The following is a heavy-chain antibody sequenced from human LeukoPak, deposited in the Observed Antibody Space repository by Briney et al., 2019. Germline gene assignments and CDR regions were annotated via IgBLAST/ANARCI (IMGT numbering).Heavy chain of an antibody. CDR2: IYNSGGT. Sequence: SETLSLTCAVYGGSFSGYYWSWIRQPPGKGLEWIGYIYNSGGTNYNPSLKSRVTISVDTSKNQFSLKLSSVTAADTAVYYCARAGSGYSFDIWGQGTMVTVSS. J-gene: IGHJ3*02. V-gene: IGHV4-59*01. CDR1: GGSFSGYY. D-gene: IGHD3-22*01. CDR3: ARAGSGYSFDI.